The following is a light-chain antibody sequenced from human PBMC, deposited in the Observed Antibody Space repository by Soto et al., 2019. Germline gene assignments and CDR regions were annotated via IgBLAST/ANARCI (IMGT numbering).Light chain of an antibody. V-gene: IGKV3-15*01. J-gene: IGKJ5*01. CDR1: RTVSTN. Sequence: EVVMTQSPATLSVSPGERATLSCRASRTVSTNLAWYQQKPGQAPRLLIYGASTRATGIPTRFSGSGSETEFALTISGLQSEDSAVSYCQQYNIWPPITFGQGTRLEIK. CDR3: QQYNIWPPIT. CDR2: GAS.